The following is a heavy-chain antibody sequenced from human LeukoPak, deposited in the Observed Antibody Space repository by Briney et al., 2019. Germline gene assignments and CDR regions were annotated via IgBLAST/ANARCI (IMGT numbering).Heavy chain of an antibody. D-gene: IGHD3-22*01. J-gene: IGHJ4*02. Sequence: GGSLRLSCAASGFTFSSYGMHWVRQAPGKGLEWVAFIRYDGSNKYYADSVKGRFTIPRDNSKNTLYLQMNSLRAEDTAVYYCAKRGYYYDSSGYKYYFDYWGQGTLVTVSS. CDR2: IRYDGSNK. CDR1: GFTFSSYG. CDR3: AKRGYYYDSSGYKYYFDY. V-gene: IGHV3-30*02.